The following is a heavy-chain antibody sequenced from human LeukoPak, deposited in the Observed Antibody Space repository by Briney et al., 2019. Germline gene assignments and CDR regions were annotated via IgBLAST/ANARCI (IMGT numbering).Heavy chain of an antibody. CDR1: GGSISSYY. Sequence: SETLSLTCTVSGGSISSYYWSWIRQPPGKGLEWIGYIYYSGSTNYNPSLKSRVTISVDTSKNQFSLKLSSVTAADTAVYYCASGDLGAFDIRGQGTMVTVSS. CDR2: IYYSGST. V-gene: IGHV4-59*01. CDR3: ASGDLGAFDI. D-gene: IGHD7-27*01. J-gene: IGHJ3*02.